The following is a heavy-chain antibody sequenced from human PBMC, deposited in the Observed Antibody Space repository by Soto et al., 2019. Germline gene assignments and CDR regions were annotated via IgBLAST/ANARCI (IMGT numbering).Heavy chain of an antibody. V-gene: IGHV1-18*01. J-gene: IGHJ4*02. Sequence: QVHLVQSGAEVKKPGASVKVSCKASGYTFTSYGITWVRQAPGQGLEWMGWISADNGNIDYAQKLQGRVIVTRDTSTSTAYMELRSLISDDTAVYYCERGSYGDYWGQGALVTVSS. CDR1: GYTFTSYG. CDR3: ERGSYGDY. D-gene: IGHD1-26*01. CDR2: ISADNGNI.